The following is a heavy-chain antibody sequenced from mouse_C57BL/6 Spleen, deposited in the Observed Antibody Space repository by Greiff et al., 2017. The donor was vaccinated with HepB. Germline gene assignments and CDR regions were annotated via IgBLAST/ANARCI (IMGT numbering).Heavy chain of an antibody. CDR2: INPGSGGT. CDR3: ARSGDYDYDLYFDY. J-gene: IGHJ2*01. CDR1: GYAFTNYL. V-gene: IGHV1-54*01. D-gene: IGHD2-4*01. Sequence: QVHVKQSGAALVRPGTSVKVSCKASGYAFTNYLIEWVKQRPGQGLEWIGVINPGSGGTNYNEKFKGKATLTADKSSSTAYMKRSRLTSEDSAVYFCARSGDYDYDLYFDYWGQGTTLTVSS.